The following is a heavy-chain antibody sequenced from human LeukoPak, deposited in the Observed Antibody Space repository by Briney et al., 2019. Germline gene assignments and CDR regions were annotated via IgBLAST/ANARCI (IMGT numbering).Heavy chain of an antibody. CDR1: GGSFSGYY. CDR2: INHSGST. D-gene: IGHD6-19*01. V-gene: IGHV4-34*01. CDR3: ARVSSRSSGWHDAFDI. J-gene: IGHJ3*02. Sequence: SETLSLTCAVYGGSFSGYYWSWIRQPPGKGLEWIGEINHSGSTNYNPSLKSRVTISVDTSKNQLSLKLSSVTAADTAVYYCARVSSRSSGWHDAFDIWGQGTMVTVSS.